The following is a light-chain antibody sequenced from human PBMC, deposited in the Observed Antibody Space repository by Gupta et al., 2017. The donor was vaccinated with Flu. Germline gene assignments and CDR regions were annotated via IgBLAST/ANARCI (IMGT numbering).Light chain of an antibody. CDR1: HVVSGY. V-gene: IGKV3-15*01. J-gene: IGKJ4*01. Sequence: MLSVPAEESAILSCRTKHVVSGYLAWYQQKPGQAPRLLIYAASRRATGVPARFSGSGSGTQFTLTITSLQSEDVAVYYCQQHNSSPPAFGGGTKLEIK. CDR3: QQHNSSPPA. CDR2: AAS.